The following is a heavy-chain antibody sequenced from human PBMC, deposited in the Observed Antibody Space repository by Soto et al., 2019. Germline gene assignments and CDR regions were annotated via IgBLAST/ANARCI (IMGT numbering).Heavy chain of an antibody. CDR3: ARAGNSQASGPSDY. V-gene: IGHV6-1*01. CDR2: TYYRSRWFN. D-gene: IGHD3-3*01. J-gene: IGHJ4*02. CDR1: GDSVSRDSAA. Sequence: PSQTLSLTCGISGDSVSRDSAAWNWIRQSPSRGLEWLGRTYYRSRWFNDYADSVKGRITINPDTSKNQFSLQLNSVTPEDTAVYFCARAGNSQASGPSDYWGQGTLVTVSS.